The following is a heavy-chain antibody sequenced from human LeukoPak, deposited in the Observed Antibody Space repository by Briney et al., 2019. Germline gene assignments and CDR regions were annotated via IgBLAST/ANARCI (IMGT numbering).Heavy chain of an antibody. V-gene: IGHV3-11*01. Sequence: GGSLRLSCVVSGFSFSDSYMTWIRQTPGKGLESLAYISGSSHDIYYTDSVKGRFTISRDNAKDSLYLQMNGLRPEDTALYYCSTDPRLLIYWGHGTLVTVSS. J-gene: IGHJ4*01. D-gene: IGHD2-8*01. CDR3: STDPRLLIY. CDR2: ISGSSHDI. CDR1: GFSFSDSY.